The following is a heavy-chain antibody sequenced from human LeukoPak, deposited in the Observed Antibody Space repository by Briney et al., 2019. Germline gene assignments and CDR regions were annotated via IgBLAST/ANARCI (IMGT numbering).Heavy chain of an antibody. V-gene: IGHV1-69*06. CDR2: IIPIFGTA. J-gene: IGHJ5*02. D-gene: IGHD4-17*01. CDR1: GGTFSSYA. CDR3: ARVGRNRDYGDYVRWFDP. Sequence: SVKVSCKASGGTFSSYAISWVRQAPGQGLEWMGRIIPIFGTANYAQKFQGRVMITADKSTSTAYMELSSLRSEDTAVYYCARVGRNRDYGDYVRWFDPWGQGTLVTVSS.